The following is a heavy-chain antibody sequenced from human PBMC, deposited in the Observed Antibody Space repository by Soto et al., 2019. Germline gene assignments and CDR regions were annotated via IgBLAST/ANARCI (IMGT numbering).Heavy chain of an antibody. CDR1: GFTFSSYS. CDR3: ARTYYDDGSGYYFSPHSGLKAFDI. J-gene: IGHJ3*02. V-gene: IGHV3-21*01. CDR2: ISSSSSYI. D-gene: IGHD3-22*01. Sequence: PGGSLRLSCAASGFTFSSYSMNWVRQAPGKGLEWVSSISSSSSYIYYADSVKGRFTISRDNAKNSLYLQMNSLRAEDTAVYYCARTYYDDGSGYYFSPHSGLKAFDIWGQGTMVTVSS.